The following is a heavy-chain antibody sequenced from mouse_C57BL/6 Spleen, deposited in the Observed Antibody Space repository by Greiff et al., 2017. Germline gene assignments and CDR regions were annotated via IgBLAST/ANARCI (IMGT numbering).Heavy chain of an antibody. V-gene: IGHV5-6*01. CDR1: GFTFSSYG. Sequence: EVQLQESGGDLVKPGGSLKLSCAASGFTFSSYGMSWVRQTPDKRLEWVATISSGGSYTYYPDSVKGRFTISRDNAKNTLYLQVSSLMSEDTAMYYCARKEDSSGSAWFADWGQGTLVTVSA. CDR3: ARKEDSSGSAWFAD. CDR2: ISSGGSYT. J-gene: IGHJ3*01. D-gene: IGHD3-2*02.